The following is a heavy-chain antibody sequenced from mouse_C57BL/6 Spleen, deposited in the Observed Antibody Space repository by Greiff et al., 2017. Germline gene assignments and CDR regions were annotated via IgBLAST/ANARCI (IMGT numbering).Heavy chain of an antibody. Sequence: QVQLQQPGAELVMPGASVKLSCTASGYTFTSYWMHWVKQRPGQGLEWIGEIDPSDSYTNYNQKFKGKSTLTVDKSSSTAYMQLSSLTSEDSAVYYCARCTTVVSYWYFDVWGTGTTVTVSS. CDR2: IDPSDSYT. V-gene: IGHV1-69*01. CDR3: ARCTTVVSYWYFDV. J-gene: IGHJ1*03. D-gene: IGHD1-1*01. CDR1: GYTFTSYW.